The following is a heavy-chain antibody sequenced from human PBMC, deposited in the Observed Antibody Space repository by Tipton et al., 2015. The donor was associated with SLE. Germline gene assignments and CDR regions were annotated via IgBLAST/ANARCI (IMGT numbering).Heavy chain of an antibody. V-gene: IGHV4-59*11. CDR2: IFYSGGT. CDR3: ARLAVAGMWYYFDF. CDR1: GASIRSHH. J-gene: IGHJ4*02. D-gene: IGHD6-19*01. Sequence: TLSLTCTVSGASIRSHHWTWIRQPPGKGLEWIGNIFYSGGTNYSPFLNSRITISVDTSKNQLSLNVISMTAADTAVYYCARLAVAGMWYYFDFWGQGAPVTVSS.